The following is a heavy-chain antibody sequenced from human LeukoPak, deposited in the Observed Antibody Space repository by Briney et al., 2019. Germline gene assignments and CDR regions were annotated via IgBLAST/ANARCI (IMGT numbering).Heavy chain of an antibody. CDR3: ARRESSGSINY. Sequence: GESLKISCKGSGYSFTSYWIIWVRQMPGKGLEWMGIIYPGDSDTRYSPSLQGQITISVDKSITTAYLQWSSLKASDTAMYYCARRESSGSINYWGHGTLVTVSS. CDR1: GYSFTSYW. D-gene: IGHD3-22*01. CDR2: IYPGDSDT. J-gene: IGHJ4*01. V-gene: IGHV5-51*01.